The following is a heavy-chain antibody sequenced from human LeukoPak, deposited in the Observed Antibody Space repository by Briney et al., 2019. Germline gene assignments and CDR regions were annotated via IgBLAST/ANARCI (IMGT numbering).Heavy chain of an antibody. V-gene: IGHV4-30-2*03. D-gene: IGHD6-13*01. CDR2: IYHSGST. CDR1: GGSISSGGYY. J-gene: IGHJ4*02. Sequence: SQTLSLTCTVSGGSISSGGYYWSWIRQPPGKGLEWIGYIYHSGSTYYNPSLKSRVTISVDTSKNQFSLKLSSVTAADTAVYYCARHAGALKLGSFDYWGQGTLVTVSS. CDR3: ARHAGALKLGSFDY.